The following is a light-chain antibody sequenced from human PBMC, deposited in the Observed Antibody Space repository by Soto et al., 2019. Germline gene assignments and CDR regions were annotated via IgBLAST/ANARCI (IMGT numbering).Light chain of an antibody. CDR3: SSYTTSSSWV. Sequence: QSALTQPPSVSGSPGQSITISCTGTSSDVGGYNYVSWFQQHPGKAPKLMIYVVSNRPSGLSNRFSGSKSGNTAPLTISGLAAEEEDDYYCSSYTTSSSWVFGGGTKLTVL. CDR2: VVS. J-gene: IGLJ3*02. V-gene: IGLV2-14*01. CDR1: SSDVGGYNY.